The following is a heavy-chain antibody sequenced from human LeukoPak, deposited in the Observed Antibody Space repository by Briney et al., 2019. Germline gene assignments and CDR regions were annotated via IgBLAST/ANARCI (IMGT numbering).Heavy chain of an antibody. CDR3: WLEKVVAAYFDS. D-gene: IGHD2-15*01. CDR1: GGSISISNYY. Sequence: SETLSLTCTVSGGSISISNYYWGWIRQPPGKGLEWIGSIYSGGITYYNPSLKSRVSISEDTSKNQFSLKMTSMTAADTAIYYCWLEKVVAAYFDSWGQGTLVTVSS. V-gene: IGHV4-39*07. CDR2: IYSGGIT. J-gene: IGHJ4*02.